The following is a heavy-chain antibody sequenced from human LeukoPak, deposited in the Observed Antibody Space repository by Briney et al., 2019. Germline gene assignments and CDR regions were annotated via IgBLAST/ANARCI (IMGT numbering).Heavy chain of an antibody. V-gene: IGHV1-2*02. CDR3: ARLPDYYDSRPADDY. CDR1: GYTFTSYY. J-gene: IGHJ4*02. Sequence: ASVKVSCKASGYTFTSYYMHWVRQAPGQGLEWMGWINPNSGGTNYAQKFQGRVTMTRDTSISTAYMELSRLRSDDTAVYYCARLPDYYDSRPADDYWGQGTLVTVSS. CDR2: INPNSGGT. D-gene: IGHD3-22*01.